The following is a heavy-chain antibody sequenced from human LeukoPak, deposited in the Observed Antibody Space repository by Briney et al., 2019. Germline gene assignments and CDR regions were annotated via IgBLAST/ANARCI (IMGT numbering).Heavy chain of an antibody. CDR1: GYSFTSYW. Sequence: GESLKISCKGSGYSFTSYWIGWVRQMPGKDLEWVGIIYPSDSDTRYSPSFQGQVTISADKSISTAYLQWSSLKASDTAMYYCARQSRDGSKTRGYCFDYWGQGTLVTVSS. CDR2: IYPSDSDT. CDR3: ARQSRDGSKTRGYCFDY. V-gene: IGHV5-51*01. D-gene: IGHD3-10*01. J-gene: IGHJ4*02.